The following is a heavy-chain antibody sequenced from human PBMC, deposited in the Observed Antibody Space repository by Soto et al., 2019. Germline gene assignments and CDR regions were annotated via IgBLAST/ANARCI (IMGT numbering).Heavy chain of an antibody. Sequence: EVQLVESGGGLVQPGGSLRLSCAASGFTFSSYDMHWVRQVTGKGLEWVSALGAAGDTYYPDSVKGRFTISRENAKNSLYLQMNSLRAEDTAVYYCASGGWGSSWYEGGSRIDYWGQGTLVTVSS. V-gene: IGHV3-13*01. CDR3: ASGGWGSSWYEGGSRIDY. J-gene: IGHJ4*02. CDR2: LGAAGDT. CDR1: GFTFSSYD. D-gene: IGHD6-13*01.